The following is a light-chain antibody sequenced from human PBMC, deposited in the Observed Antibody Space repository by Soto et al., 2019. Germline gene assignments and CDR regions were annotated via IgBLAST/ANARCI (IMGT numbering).Light chain of an antibody. CDR2: GVF. CDR3: QHYEGSPRT. V-gene: IGKV3-20*01. Sequence: ETVLTQSPGTVSLSPGERATLSCTTSQAVNNDYLAWYQQKPDQAPRLLIYGVFNRATGIPDRFSGSGSGTYFTLTISGLEPEDSAIYYCQHYEGSPRTFGQGTNVEI. CDR1: QAVNNDY. J-gene: IGKJ2*01.